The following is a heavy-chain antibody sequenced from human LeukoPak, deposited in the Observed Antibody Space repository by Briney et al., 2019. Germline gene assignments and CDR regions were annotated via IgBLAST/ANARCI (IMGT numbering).Heavy chain of an antibody. D-gene: IGHD2-2*01. CDR1: GYTLTELS. CDR2: FHPEDGET. Sequence: ASVKVSCKVSGYTLTELSMHWVRQAPGKGLEWMGGFHPEDGETVYAQKFQGRVTMTEDTSTDTAYMALSSLRSEDTAVYYCATGKIYCSTTSCSDDSWGQGTLVTVSS. J-gene: IGHJ4*02. V-gene: IGHV1-24*01. CDR3: ATGKIYCSTTSCSDDS.